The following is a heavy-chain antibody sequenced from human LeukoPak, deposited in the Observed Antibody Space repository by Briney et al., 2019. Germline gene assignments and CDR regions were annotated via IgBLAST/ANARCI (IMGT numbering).Heavy chain of an antibody. V-gene: IGHV1-46*01. CDR3: ARDGYGEDYYYMHV. Sequence: GASVNVSCKASGYSFTSHYMHWVRQAPGQGREWMGLINPSGSSTLYAQKFQGRVTMTRDRSTTTDYMELSSLRSEDTAVYYCARDGYGEDYYYMHVWGKGTTVTISS. CDR1: GYSFTSHY. J-gene: IGHJ6*03. D-gene: IGHD4-17*01. CDR2: INPSGSST.